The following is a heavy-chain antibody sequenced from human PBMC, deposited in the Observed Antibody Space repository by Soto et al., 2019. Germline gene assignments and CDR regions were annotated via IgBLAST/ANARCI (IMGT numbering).Heavy chain of an antibody. D-gene: IGHD3-10*01. V-gene: IGHV1-69*04. CDR3: AREILGGSGSYPLWPFDP. J-gene: IGHJ5*02. Sequence: GASVKVSCKASGGTFSSYTISWVRQAPGQGLEWMGRIIPILGIANYAQKFQGRVTITADKSTSTAYMELSSLRSEDTAVYYCAREILGGSGSYPLWPFDPWGQGTLVTVSS. CDR2: IIPILGIA. CDR1: GGTFSSYT.